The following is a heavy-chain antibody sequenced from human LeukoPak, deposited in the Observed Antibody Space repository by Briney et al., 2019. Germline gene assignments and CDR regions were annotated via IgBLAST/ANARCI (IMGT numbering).Heavy chain of an antibody. CDR3: ASAATMMIVLRAGVDY. Sequence: GSLRLSCAASGFTFTSYAMGWVRQAPGKGLEWVSAIGGSGVSTYYADSVKGRFTISRDNSKNTLYLQMNSLRAEDTAVYYCASAATMMIVLRAGVDYWGQGTLVTVSS. V-gene: IGHV3-23*01. D-gene: IGHD3-22*01. CDR1: GFTFTSYA. CDR2: IGGSGVST. J-gene: IGHJ4*02.